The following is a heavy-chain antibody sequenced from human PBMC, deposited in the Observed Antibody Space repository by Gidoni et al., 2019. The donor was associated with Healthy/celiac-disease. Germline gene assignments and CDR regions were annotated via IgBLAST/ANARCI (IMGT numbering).Heavy chain of an antibody. V-gene: IGHV3-30*02. CDR1: GFTFSSYG. J-gene: IGHJ4*02. CDR3: AKGLRTGRVGATGY. CDR2: IRYDGSNK. Sequence: QVQLVESGGGVVQPGGSLRLSCAASGFTFSSYGMHWVRQAPGKGLEWVAFIRYDGSNKYYADFVKGRFTISSDNSKNTLYLQMNSLRAEDTAVYYCAKGLRTGRVGATGYGGQGTLVTVSS. D-gene: IGHD1-26*01.